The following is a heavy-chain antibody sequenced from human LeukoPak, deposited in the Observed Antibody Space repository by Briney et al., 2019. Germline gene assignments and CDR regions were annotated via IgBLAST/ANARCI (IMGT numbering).Heavy chain of an antibody. D-gene: IGHD5-18*01. J-gene: IGHJ3*02. CDR2: IYYSGST. CDR3: ARRGYYYGDAFDI. CDR1: GGSISTYY. Sequence: LETLSLTCTVSGGSISTYYWTWIRQPPGKGLEWIGYIYYSGSTNYNPSLKSRVTISVDTSKDQFSLKLSSVTAADTAVYYCARRGYYYGDAFDIWGQGTVVTVSS. V-gene: IGHV4-59*08.